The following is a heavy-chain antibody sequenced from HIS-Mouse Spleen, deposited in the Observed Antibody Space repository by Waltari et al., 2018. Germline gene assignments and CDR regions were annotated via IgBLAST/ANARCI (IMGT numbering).Heavy chain of an antibody. CDR2: IDWDDDK. D-gene: IGHD6-19*01. J-gene: IGHJ4*02. CDR1: GFSLSTSGMC. Sequence: QVTLRESGPALVKPTQTLTLTSTFSGFSLSTSGMCVSWIRQPPGKALEWLARIDWDDDKYYSTALKARLTISKDTSKNQVVLTRTNMDPVDTATYYWARIAEGYSSGWYAFDYWGQGTLVTVSS. CDR3: ARIAEGYSSGWYAFDY. V-gene: IGHV2-70*15.